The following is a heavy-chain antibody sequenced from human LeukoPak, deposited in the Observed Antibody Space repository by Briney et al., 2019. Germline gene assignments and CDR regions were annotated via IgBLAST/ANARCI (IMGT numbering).Heavy chain of an antibody. D-gene: IGHD4-17*01. Sequence: GTANYAQKFQGRVTITADESTSTAYMELSSLRSEDTAVYYCARDPRDYGENYYYYYMDVWGKGTTVTVSS. CDR3: ARDPRDYGENYYYYYMDV. V-gene: IGHV1-69*01. CDR2: GTA. J-gene: IGHJ6*03.